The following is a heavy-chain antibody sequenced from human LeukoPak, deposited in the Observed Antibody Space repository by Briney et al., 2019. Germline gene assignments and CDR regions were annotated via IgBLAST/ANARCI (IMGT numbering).Heavy chain of an antibody. V-gene: IGHV4-61*01. CDR2: IYYSGST. D-gene: IGHD2-21*02. J-gene: IGHJ6*02. Sequence: SETLSLTCTVSGGSVSSGSYYWSWIRQPPGKGLEWIGYIYYSGSTNYNPSLKSRVTISVDTSKNQFSLKLSSVTAADTAVYYCAGGAPPTATLPLRYYYGMDVWGQGTTVTVSS. CDR1: GGSVSSGSYY. CDR3: AGGAPPTATLPLRYYYGMDV.